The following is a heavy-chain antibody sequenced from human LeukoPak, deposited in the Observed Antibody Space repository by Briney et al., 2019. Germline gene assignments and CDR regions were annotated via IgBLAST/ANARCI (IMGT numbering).Heavy chain of an antibody. D-gene: IGHD3-3*01. J-gene: IGHJ4*02. CDR2: IYYSGST. V-gene: IGHV4-59*01. CDR1: GGSISSYY. Sequence: ASETLSLTCTVSGGSISSYYWSWIRQPPGKGLEWIGYIYYSGSTNYNPSLKSRVTMSVDTSKNQFSLKLSSVTAADTAVYYCARGGEKYYDFWSAYYFDYWGQGTLVTVSS. CDR3: ARGGEKYYDFWSAYYFDY.